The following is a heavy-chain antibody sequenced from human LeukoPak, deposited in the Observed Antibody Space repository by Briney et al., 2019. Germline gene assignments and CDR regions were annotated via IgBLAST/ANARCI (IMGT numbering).Heavy chain of an antibody. D-gene: IGHD2-2*01. V-gene: IGHV3-7*03. J-gene: IGHJ5*02. Sequence: GGSLRLSCAASGFTFSSYWMSWVRQAPGKGLEWVANIKQDGSEKYYVDSVKGRFTISRDNAKNSLYLQMNSLRAEVTAVYYCARDIGDCSSTSCYGRDNWFDPWGQGTLVTVSS. CDR1: GFTFSSYW. CDR3: ARDIGDCSSTSCYGRDNWFDP. CDR2: IKQDGSEK.